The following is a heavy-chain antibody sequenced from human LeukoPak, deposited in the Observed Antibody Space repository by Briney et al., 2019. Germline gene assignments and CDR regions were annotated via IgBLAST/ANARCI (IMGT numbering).Heavy chain of an antibody. Sequence: GGSLRLSCAASGFTFSSYGMSWVRQAPGKGLEWVSVISGSGDGTYYADSVKGRFTISRDNSKNTLSLQLNSLRAEDTAVYYCAKGTSSSCYSAPNYWGQGTLVTVSS. CDR3: AKGTSSSCYSAPNY. CDR1: GFTFSSYG. J-gene: IGHJ4*02. V-gene: IGHV3-23*01. D-gene: IGHD2-15*01. CDR2: ISGSGDGT.